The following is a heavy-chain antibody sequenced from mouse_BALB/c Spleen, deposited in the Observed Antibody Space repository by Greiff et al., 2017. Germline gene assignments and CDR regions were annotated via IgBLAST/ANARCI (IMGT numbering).Heavy chain of an antibody. CDR2: IWAGGST. CDR3: ARDWKYGNPRAMDY. V-gene: IGHV2-9*02. D-gene: IGHD2-10*02. J-gene: IGHJ4*01. Sequence: VKLVESGPGLVAPSQSLSITCTVSGFSLTSYGVHWVRQPPGKGLEWLGVIWAGGSTNYNSALMSRLSISKDNSKSQVFLKMNSLQTDDTAMYYCARDWKYGNPRAMDYWGQGTSVTVSS. CDR1: GFSLTSYG.